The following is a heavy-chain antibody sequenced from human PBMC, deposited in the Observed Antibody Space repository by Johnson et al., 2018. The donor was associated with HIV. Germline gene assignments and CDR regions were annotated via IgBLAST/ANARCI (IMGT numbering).Heavy chain of an antibody. J-gene: IGHJ3*02. D-gene: IGHD1-26*01. Sequence: VQLVESGGGLVQPGGSLRLSCAASGFTFSSYDMHWVRQATGKGLELVSAIGTAGDTYYPGSVKGRFTISRENAKNSLYLQMNSLRAGDTAVYYCARAQFEVDDAFDIWGQGTMVTVSS. CDR2: IGTAGDT. V-gene: IGHV3-13*01. CDR1: GFTFSSYD. CDR3: ARAQFEVDDAFDI.